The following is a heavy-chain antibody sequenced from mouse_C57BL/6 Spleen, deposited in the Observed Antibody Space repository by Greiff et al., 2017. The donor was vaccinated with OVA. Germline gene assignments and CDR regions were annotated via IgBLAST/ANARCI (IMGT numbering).Heavy chain of an antibody. CDR1: GYTFTSYW. D-gene: IGHD4-1*01. V-gene: IGHV1-50*01. CDR2: IDPSDSYT. CDR3: ARRRTGTDYFDY. J-gene: IGHJ2*01. Sequence: QVQLQQSGAELVKPGASVKLSCKASGYTFTSYWMQWVKQRPGQGLEWIGEIDPSDSYTNYNQKFKGKATLTVDTSSSTAYMQLSSLTSEDSAVYYCARRRTGTDYFDYWGQGTTLTVSS.